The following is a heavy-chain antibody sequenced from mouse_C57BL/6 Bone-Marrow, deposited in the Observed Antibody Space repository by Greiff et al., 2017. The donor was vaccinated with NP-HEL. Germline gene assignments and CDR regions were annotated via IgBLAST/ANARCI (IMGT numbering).Heavy chain of an antibody. CDR2: LDPSDSYS. CDR1: GYTFSSYW. V-gene: IGHV1-69*01. J-gene: IGHJ2*01. D-gene: IGHD4-1*01. Sequence: QVQLQQPGAVLVMPGASVKLSCKSSGYTFSSYWMLWVLLRPGQGLEWIGELDPSDSYSNYIQKFKGKSTLTVDKASSAAYMQLSNLTTEESAGYYCARANWEGKWGQGTTLTVSS. CDR3: ARANWEGK.